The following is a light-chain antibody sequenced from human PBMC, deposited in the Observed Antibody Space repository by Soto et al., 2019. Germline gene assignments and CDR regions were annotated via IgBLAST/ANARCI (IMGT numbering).Light chain of an antibody. V-gene: IGLV1-44*01. Sequence: QSVLTQPPSASGTPGQRVTISCSGSSSNIGSNTVNWYQQLPGTAPKLLIYSNNQRPSGVPDRFSGSKSGTSASLAISGLQSGDGADYYCAAGDDSLNGVVFGGGTKLTVL. CDR2: SNN. CDR1: SSNIGSNT. J-gene: IGLJ2*01. CDR3: AAGDDSLNGVV.